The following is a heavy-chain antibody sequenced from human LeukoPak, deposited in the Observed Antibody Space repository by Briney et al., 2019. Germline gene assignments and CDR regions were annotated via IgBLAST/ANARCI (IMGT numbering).Heavy chain of an antibody. Sequence: GETLTLSCAVYGVSFSSYYMSWARQAPGKGLEWVSAISGSGGSTYYADSVKGRFTISRDNSKNTLYLQMNSLRAEDTAVYYCANGQNYWGQGTLVTVSS. V-gene: IGHV3-23*01. CDR2: ISGSGGST. CDR3: ANGQNY. J-gene: IGHJ4*02. CDR1: GVSFSSYY.